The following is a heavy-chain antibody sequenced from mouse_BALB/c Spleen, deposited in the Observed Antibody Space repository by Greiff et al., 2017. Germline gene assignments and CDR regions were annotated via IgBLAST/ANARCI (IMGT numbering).Heavy chain of an antibody. D-gene: IGHD2-4*01. CDR3: ARGRYDYDWYFDV. CDR2: INPNNGGT. J-gene: IGHJ1*01. V-gene: IGHV1-18*01. CDR1: GYTFTDYN. Sequence: EVQLQESGPELVKPGASVKIPCKASGYTFTDYNMDWVKQSHGKSLEWIGDINPNNGGTIYNQKFKGKATLTVDKSSSTAYMELRSLTSEDTAVYYCARGRYDYDWYFDVWGAGTTVTVSS.